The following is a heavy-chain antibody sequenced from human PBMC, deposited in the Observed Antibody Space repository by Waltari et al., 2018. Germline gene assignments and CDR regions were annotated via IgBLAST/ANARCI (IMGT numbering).Heavy chain of an antibody. Sequence: QVQLVQSGAEVKKPGASVKISCKTSEYTFASSYVHWVRQALGQGLEWMGIINPSGGSTIYAQRFQGRVTMTRDTSTSTVYMELSSLTSEDTAVYYCATDTGALWMDVWGQGTTVTVSS. CDR1: EYTFASSY. D-gene: IGHD2-21*01. J-gene: IGHJ6*02. CDR2: INPSGGST. V-gene: IGHV1-46*01. CDR3: ATDTGALWMDV.